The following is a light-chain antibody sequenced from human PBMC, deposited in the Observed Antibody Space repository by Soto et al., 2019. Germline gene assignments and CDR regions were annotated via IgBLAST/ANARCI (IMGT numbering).Light chain of an antibody. CDR2: DPA. CDR3: QQYGRSPYT. CDR1: QSVSSCY. V-gene: IGKV3-20*01. Sequence: EIVLTQSPGTLSLSPGERATLSCRASQSVSSCYLAWYQQQPGQAPRLLIHDPANRAIGIPDRFSGSGSGTAFTLTISSLEPEDFAVYYCQQYGRSPYTFGQGTKLEIK. J-gene: IGKJ2*01.